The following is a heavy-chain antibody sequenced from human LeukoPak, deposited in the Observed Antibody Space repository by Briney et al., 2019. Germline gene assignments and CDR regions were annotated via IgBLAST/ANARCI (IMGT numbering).Heavy chain of an antibody. CDR2: ISGSGDST. V-gene: IGHV3-23*01. Sequence: GGSLRLSCAASGFTFSNYAMTWVRQAPGKGLEWVSGISGSGDSTYYADSVKGRFTISRDNFKNTLYLQMNSLRAEDTAVYYCAKEAYYDGTGYFDFWGQGTLVTVSS. D-gene: IGHD3-22*01. CDR3: AKEAYYDGTGYFDF. CDR1: GFTFSNYA. J-gene: IGHJ4*02.